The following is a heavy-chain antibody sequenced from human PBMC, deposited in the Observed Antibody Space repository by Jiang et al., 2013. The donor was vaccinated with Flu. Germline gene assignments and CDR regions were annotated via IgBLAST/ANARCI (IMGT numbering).Heavy chain of an antibody. Sequence: TISRDNSKNTLYLQMNSLRAEDTAVYYCARDTGEMADRGFDYWGQGTLVTVSS. CDR3: ARDTGEMADRGFDY. V-gene: IGHV3-30*14. D-gene: IGHD5-24*01. J-gene: IGHJ4*02.